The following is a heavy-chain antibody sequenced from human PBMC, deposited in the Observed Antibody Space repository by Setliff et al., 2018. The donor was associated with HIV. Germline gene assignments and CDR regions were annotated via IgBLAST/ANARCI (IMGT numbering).Heavy chain of an antibody. V-gene: IGHV4-4*08. CDR1: GASISSDT. Sequence: SETLSLTCIVSGASISSDTWSWIRQPPGKGLQWVGFIYNSEITNYNPSLKSRVTISVDTSKNQFSLKLNSVTAADTAVYYCASRVYYYDSSGYLREEGFDPWGQGTLVTVSS. J-gene: IGHJ5*02. D-gene: IGHD3-22*01. CDR2: IYNSEIT. CDR3: ASRVYYYDSSGYLREEGFDP.